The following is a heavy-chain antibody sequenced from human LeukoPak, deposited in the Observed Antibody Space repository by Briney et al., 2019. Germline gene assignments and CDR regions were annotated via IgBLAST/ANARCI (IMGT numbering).Heavy chain of an antibody. J-gene: IGHJ5*02. D-gene: IGHD4-17*01. Sequence: PSETLSLTCTVSGGSISSSKYYWGRIRQPPGRGLEWIGSIHYSGNTYYNPSLKSRVTISVDTSKNQFSLTLTSVTAADTSVYYCARRRGDGDYRPESWGQGTLVTVSS. CDR2: IHYSGNT. CDR3: ARRRGDGDYRPES. CDR1: GGSISSSKYY. V-gene: IGHV4-39*01.